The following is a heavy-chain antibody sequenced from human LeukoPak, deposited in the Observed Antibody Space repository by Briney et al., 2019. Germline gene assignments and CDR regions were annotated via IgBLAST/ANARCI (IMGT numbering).Heavy chain of an antibody. CDR2: IIPIFGTA. D-gene: IGHD3-10*01. CDR3: ARDYYGSGSYCP. CDR1: GGTFSSYA. J-gene: IGHJ5*02. V-gene: IGHV1-69*06. Sequence: SVKVSCKASGGTFSSYAISWVRQAPGQGLEWMGGIIPIFGTANYAQKFQGRVTITADKSTSTAYMELSSLRSEDTAVYYCARDYYGSGSYCPWGQGTLVTVSS.